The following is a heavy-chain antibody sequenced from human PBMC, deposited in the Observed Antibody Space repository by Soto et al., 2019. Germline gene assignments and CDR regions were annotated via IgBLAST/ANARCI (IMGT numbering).Heavy chain of an antibody. CDR1: GFTFSEYW. Sequence: GGSLRLSCAASGFTFSEYWMHWVRQAPGKGLVWVSRLKGDASSTNYADSVKGRFTTSRDNAKNTAYLEINSLRAEDTAVYYCAKGNTRFHYGMDVWGQGTTVTVSS. CDR2: LKGDASST. CDR3: AKGNTRFHYGMDV. J-gene: IGHJ6*02. V-gene: IGHV3-74*01. D-gene: IGHD5-18*01.